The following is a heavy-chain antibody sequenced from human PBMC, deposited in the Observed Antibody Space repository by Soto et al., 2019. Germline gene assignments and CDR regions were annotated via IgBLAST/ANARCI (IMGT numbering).Heavy chain of an antibody. Sequence: QLQESGPGLVRPSETLSLTCTVSGGSISTSGHYWGWIRQPPGKGLEWIGSIYHTGSTYYNPSLKSRVTISVDKSKNQFSLRLNSVTAADTAVFYWADDSGTYNDAFDVWGQGTRVTVSS. J-gene: IGHJ3*01. CDR3: ADDSGTYNDAFDV. V-gene: IGHV4-39*01. D-gene: IGHD1-26*01. CDR1: GGSISTSGHY. CDR2: IYHTGST.